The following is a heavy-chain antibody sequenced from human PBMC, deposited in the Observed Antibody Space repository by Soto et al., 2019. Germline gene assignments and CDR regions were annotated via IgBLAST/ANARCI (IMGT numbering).Heavy chain of an antibody. J-gene: IGHJ4*02. CDR3: AREGSWFDFDY. V-gene: IGHV3-48*01. CDR2: ISSSSSTI. Sequence: GGSLRLSCAASGFTFSSYSMNWVRQAPGKGLEWVSYISSSSSTIYYADSVKGRFTISRDNAKNSLYLQMNSLRAEDTAVYYCAREGSWFDFDYWGQGTLVTVSS. D-gene: IGHD6-13*01. CDR1: GFTFSSYS.